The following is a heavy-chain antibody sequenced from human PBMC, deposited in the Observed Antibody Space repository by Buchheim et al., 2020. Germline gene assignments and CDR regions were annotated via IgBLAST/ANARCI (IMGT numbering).Heavy chain of an antibody. V-gene: IGHV3-48*01. J-gene: IGHJ4*02. Sequence: EVQLVESGGGLVQPGGSLRLSCAASGFSFSSYTMNWVRQAPGKGLEWVSYIGSSGSAKYYADSVKGRFTISSDNATNSLYLQMNSLRVEDTAVYYCARSRTAGTYYFDYWGQGAL. CDR3: ARSRTAGTYYFDY. D-gene: IGHD6-19*01. CDR2: IGSSGSAK. CDR1: GFSFSSYT.